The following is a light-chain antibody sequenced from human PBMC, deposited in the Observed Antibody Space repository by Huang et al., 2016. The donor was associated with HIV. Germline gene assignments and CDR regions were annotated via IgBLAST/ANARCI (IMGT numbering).Light chain of an antibody. CDR2: DAS. CDR3: QQYNDWPIT. V-gene: IGKV3-15*01. Sequence: EIVMTQSPASLSLSPVERATLSCRASQSVSSNLAWYQQKPGQAPRLLIYDASTRATGIPARFRGSGSWTEFTLTISSLLSEDFAVYFCQQYNDWPITFGPGTKVDLK. CDR1: QSVSSN. J-gene: IGKJ3*01.